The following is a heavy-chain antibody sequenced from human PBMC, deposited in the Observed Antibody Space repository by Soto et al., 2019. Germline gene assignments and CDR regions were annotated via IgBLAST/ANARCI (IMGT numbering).Heavy chain of an antibody. CDR1: GDSISRYY. Sequence: QVQLQESGPGLVKPSETLSLTCTVSGDSISRYYWSWIRLSPGKGLEWIGYIYYSGETNYNPSIKSRVTISVDRTKNQFFLQLRSVTAADTAVYYCARDQGGEFLKGSGMDVWGQGTTVTVSS. V-gene: IGHV4-59*01. CDR3: ARDQGGEFLKGSGMDV. D-gene: IGHD3-10*01. CDR2: IYYSGET. J-gene: IGHJ6*02.